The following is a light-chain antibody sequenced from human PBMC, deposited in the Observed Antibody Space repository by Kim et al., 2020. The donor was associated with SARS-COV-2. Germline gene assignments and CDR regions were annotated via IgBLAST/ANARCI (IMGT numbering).Light chain of an antibody. Sequence: ELTQPPSASGTPGQRVTISCSGSSSNIGSNTVNWYQQLPGTAPKLLTYTNNQRPSGVPDRFSGSKSGTSASLAISGLQSEDEADYYCAAWDDSLKVVF. CDR2: TNN. CDR3: AAWDDSLKVV. CDR1: SSNIGSNT. V-gene: IGLV1-44*01. J-gene: IGLJ2*01.